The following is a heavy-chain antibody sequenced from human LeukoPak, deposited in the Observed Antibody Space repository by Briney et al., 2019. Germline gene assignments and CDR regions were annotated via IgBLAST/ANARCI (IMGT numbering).Heavy chain of an antibody. D-gene: IGHD6-13*01. V-gene: IGHV4-59*01. CDR1: GGSTSSYY. Sequence: SETLSLTCTVSGGSTSSYYWSWIRQPPGKGLEWIGYIYYSGSTNYNPSLKSRVTISVDTSKNQFSLKLSSVTAADTAVYYCARGDKQQQPFDYWGQGTLVTVSS. CDR3: ARGDKQQQPFDY. J-gene: IGHJ4*02. CDR2: IYYSGST.